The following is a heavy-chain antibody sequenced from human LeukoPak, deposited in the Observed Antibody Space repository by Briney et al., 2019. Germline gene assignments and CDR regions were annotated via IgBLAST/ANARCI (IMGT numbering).Heavy chain of an antibody. CDR3: ASRSSGSHYYYYYMDV. V-gene: IGHV1-69*06. CDR2: IIPIFGTA. J-gene: IGHJ6*03. D-gene: IGHD6-19*01. Sequence: AASVKVSCKASGDTFSSYAISWVRQAPGQGLEWMGGIIPIFGTANYAQKFQGRVTITADKSTSTAYMELSSLRSEDTAVYYCASRSSGSHYYYYYMDVWGKGTTVTVSS. CDR1: GDTFSSYA.